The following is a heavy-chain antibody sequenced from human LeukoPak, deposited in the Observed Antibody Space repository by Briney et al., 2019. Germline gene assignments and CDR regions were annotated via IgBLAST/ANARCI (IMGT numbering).Heavy chain of an antibody. CDR2: ISSDGSST. D-gene: IGHD1-26*01. J-gene: IGHJ4*02. V-gene: IGHV3-74*01. Sequence: GGSLRLSCAASGFTFSSYWMHWVRQAPGKGLVWVSRISSDGSSTSYADSVKGRFTISRDNAKNTLYLQMNGLRAEDTAVYYCSRGRWELLPFDCWGQGTLVTVSS. CDR1: GFTFSSYW. CDR3: SRGRWELLPFDC.